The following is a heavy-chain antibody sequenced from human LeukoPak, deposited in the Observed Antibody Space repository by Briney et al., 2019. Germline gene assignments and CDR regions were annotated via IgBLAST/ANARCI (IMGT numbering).Heavy chain of an antibody. D-gene: IGHD6-19*01. CDR2: IWYDGSNK. J-gene: IGHJ4*02. V-gene: IGHV3-33*01. CDR3: AGSIAVAGTIDY. Sequence: GGSLRLSCAASRCTFSSYGMHWVRQAPGKGLEWVAVIWYDGSNKYYADSVKGRFTISRDNSKNTLYLQMNSLRAEDTAVYYCAGSIAVAGTIDYWGQGTLLTVSS. CDR1: RCTFSSYG.